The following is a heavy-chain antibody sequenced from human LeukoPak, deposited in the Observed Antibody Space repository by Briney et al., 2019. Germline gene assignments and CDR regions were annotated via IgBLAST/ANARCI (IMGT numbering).Heavy chain of an antibody. Sequence: PSETLSLTCTVSGGSISSGGYYWSWIRQPPGKGLEWIGYIYHSGSTNYNPSLKSRVTISVDKSKNQFSLKLSSVTAADTAVYYCARVTSPRKNMVPHVGLDYWGQGTLVTVSS. D-gene: IGHD4/OR15-4a*01. V-gene: IGHV4-30-2*01. CDR1: GGSISSGGYY. J-gene: IGHJ4*02. CDR3: ARVTSPRKNMVPHVGLDY. CDR2: IYHSGST.